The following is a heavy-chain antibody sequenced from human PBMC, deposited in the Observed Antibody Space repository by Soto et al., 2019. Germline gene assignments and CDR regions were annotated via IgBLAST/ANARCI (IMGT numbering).Heavy chain of an antibody. CDR3: ARDASRSSDFFDQ. Sequence: QVHLVQSGAEVKKPGAAVTVSCKASGYPFTDYGVHWLRQAPGQRLEWMGWVDVSYGKTEYSQKFQGRVTITSDTAASTVYMEVNRLISEDTAVYYCARDASRSSDFFDQWGQGTLVTVSS. D-gene: IGHD3-10*01. J-gene: IGHJ4*02. V-gene: IGHV1-3*01. CDR2: VDVSYGKT. CDR1: GYPFTDYG.